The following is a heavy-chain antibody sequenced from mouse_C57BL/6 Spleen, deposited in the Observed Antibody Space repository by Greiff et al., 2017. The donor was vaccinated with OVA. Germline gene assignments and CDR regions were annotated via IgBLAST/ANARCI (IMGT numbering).Heavy chain of an antibody. D-gene: IGHD2-4*01. CDR1: GYTFTDYY. J-gene: IGHJ3*01. CDR2: INPYNGGT. V-gene: IGHV1-19*01. Sequence: EVQLQQSGPVLVKPGASVKMSCKASGYTFTDYYMNWVKQSHGKSLEWIGVINPYNGGTSYNQKFKGKAILTVDKSSSTAYMELNSLTSEDSAVYYCARNYYDYDRGFAYWGQGTLVTVSA. CDR3: ARNYYDYDRGFAY.